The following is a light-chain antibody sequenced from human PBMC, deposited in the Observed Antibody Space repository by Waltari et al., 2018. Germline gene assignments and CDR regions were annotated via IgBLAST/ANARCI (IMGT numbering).Light chain of an antibody. Sequence: SCRASQSISKYLAWYQHRPGQAPRLLIYAASSRATGIPDRFSGSGFGTDFSLTISRLEPEDFAVYYCQNYERLPATFGQGTKVEIK. V-gene: IGKV3-20*01. CDR2: AAS. J-gene: IGKJ1*01. CDR1: QSISKY. CDR3: QNYERLPAT.